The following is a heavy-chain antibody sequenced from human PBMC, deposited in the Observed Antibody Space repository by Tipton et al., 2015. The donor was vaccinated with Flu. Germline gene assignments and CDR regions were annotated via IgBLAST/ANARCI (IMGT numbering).Heavy chain of an antibody. CDR3: ARVLAYCGRYCFHDPLDI. CDR1: GASISGSSYY. D-gene: IGHD2-21*01. CDR2: IYYTEST. Sequence: TLSLTCTVTGASISGSSYYWNWIRQPPGKGLEWIGNIYYTESTFYNPALKGRAVMSVDTSKNQFSLTLNSLTAADTAVYYCARVLAYCGRYCFHDPLDIWGQGTLVTVSS. V-gene: IGHV4-39*01. J-gene: IGHJ3*02.